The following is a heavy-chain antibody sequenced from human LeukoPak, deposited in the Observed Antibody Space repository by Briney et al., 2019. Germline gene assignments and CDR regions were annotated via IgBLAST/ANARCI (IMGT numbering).Heavy chain of an antibody. CDR1: GFTFSSYW. D-gene: IGHD3-22*01. Sequence: PGGSLRLSCAASGFTFSSYWMSWVRQAPGKGLEWVANIKQDGSEKYYVDSVKGRFTISRDNAKNSLYLQMNSLRAEDTAVYYCAREPFTYYYDSSGYSPWGQGTLVTVSS. CDR3: AREPFTYYYDSSGYSP. V-gene: IGHV3-7*01. J-gene: IGHJ5*02. CDR2: IKQDGSEK.